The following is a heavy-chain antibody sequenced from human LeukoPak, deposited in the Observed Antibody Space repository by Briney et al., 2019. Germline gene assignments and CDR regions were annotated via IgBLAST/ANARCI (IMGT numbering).Heavy chain of an antibody. CDR3: ARAEGDYYDSSGYYL. Sequence: ASVKVSCKASGYTFTSYYMHWVRQAPGQGLEWMGIINPSGGSTSYAQKFQSRVTMTMDMSTSTVYMELSSLRSEDTAVYYCARAEGDYYDSSGYYLWGQGTLVTVSS. V-gene: IGHV1-46*01. D-gene: IGHD3-22*01. CDR1: GYTFTSYY. J-gene: IGHJ4*02. CDR2: INPSGGST.